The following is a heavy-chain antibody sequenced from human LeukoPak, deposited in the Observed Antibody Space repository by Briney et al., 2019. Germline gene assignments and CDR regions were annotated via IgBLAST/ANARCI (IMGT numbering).Heavy chain of an antibody. J-gene: IGHJ4*02. V-gene: IGHV4-30-2*01. CDR3: ASGYSSGWYEYYFDY. CDR1: GGSISSGGYS. D-gene: IGHD6-19*01. CDR2: IYHSGST. Sequence: PSETLSLTCAVSGGSISSGGYSWSWIRQPPGKGLEWIGYIYHSGSTYYNPSLKSRVTISVDRSKNQFSLKLSSVTAADTAVSYCASGYSSGWYEYYFDYWGQGTLVTVSS.